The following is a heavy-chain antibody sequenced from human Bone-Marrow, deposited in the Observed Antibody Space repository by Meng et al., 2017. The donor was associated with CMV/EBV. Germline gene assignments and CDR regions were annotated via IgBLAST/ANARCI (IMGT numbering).Heavy chain of an antibody. CDR2: IKEDGSDK. J-gene: IGHJ3*02. CDR1: GFTFRTYW. D-gene: IGHD4-23*01. V-gene: IGHV3-7*01. CDR3: ARDSGDPSVVTPEDSAFDI. Sequence: GESLKISCAASGFTFRTYWMSWVRLVPGKGLEWVANIKEDGSDKYYVDSVKGRFTISRDNAKKSLYLQMNSLRAEDTAVYYCARDSGDPSVVTPEDSAFDIWGQGTMVTVSS.